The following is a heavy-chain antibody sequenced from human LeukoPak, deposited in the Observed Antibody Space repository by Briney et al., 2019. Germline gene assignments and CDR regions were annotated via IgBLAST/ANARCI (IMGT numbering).Heavy chain of an antibody. J-gene: IGHJ4*02. V-gene: IGHV3-74*01. CDR2: INSDGSST. CDR1: GFTFSSHW. Sequence: PGGSLRLSCAASGFTFSSHWMHWVRQAPGKGLVWVSRINSDGSSTSYADSVKGRFTISRDNAKNTLYLQMNSLRAEDTAVEYCAKSAPATIAYWGQGTLVTVSS. CDR3: AKSAPATIAY.